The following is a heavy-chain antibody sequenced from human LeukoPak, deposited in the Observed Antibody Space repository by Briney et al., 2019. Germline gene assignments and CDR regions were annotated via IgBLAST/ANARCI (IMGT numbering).Heavy chain of an antibody. D-gene: IGHD3-3*01. CDR2: INPNSGGT. CDR1: GYTFTSYG. J-gene: IGHJ5*02. V-gene: IGHV1-18*01. Sequence: GASVKVSCKASGYTFTSYGVTWVRQAPGQGLEWMGWINPNSGGTNYAQKLQGRVTMTTDTSTSTAYMELRSLRSDDTAVYYCARDPAIWNLSPEGWFDPWGQGTLVTVSS. CDR3: ARDPAIWNLSPEGWFDP.